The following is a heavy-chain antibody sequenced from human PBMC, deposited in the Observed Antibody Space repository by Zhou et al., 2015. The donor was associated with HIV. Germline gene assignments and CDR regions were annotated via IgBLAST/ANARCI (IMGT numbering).Heavy chain of an antibody. Sequence: QVQLVQSGAEVKKPGSSVKVSCKASGGTFSSYAISWVRQAPGQGLEWMGGIIPIFGTANYAQKFQGRVTITADESTSTAYMELSSLRSEDTAVYYCARAARGGTDTAYPTTPDAFDIWGQGTMVTVSS. D-gene: IGHD5-18*01. CDR1: GGTFSSYA. J-gene: IGHJ3*02. V-gene: IGHV1-69*12. CDR2: IIPIFGTA. CDR3: ARAARGGTDTAYPTTPDAFDI.